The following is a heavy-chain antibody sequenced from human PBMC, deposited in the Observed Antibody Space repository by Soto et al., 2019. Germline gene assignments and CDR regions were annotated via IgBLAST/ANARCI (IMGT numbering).Heavy chain of an antibody. Sequence: SETLSLTCTVSGGSINSGGHYWSCLRQRPGKGLEWIGSTFYSGITYYNPSLKDRVSISVDTSQNQFSLRLRSVTAADKAIYYCARAPGYSYGQLDSWGQGTLVTVSS. D-gene: IGHD5-18*01. V-gene: IGHV4-31*03. J-gene: IGHJ4*02. CDR3: ARAPGYSYGQLDS. CDR1: GGSINSGGHY. CDR2: TFYSGIT.